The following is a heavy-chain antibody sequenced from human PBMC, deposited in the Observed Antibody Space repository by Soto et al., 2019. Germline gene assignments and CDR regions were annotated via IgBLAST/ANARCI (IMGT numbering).Heavy chain of an antibody. Sequence: SGPTLVNPTQTLTLTCTFSGFSLSASGMCVSWIRQPPGKALELLSSIDLDYDKYFSTSLKTRLTIFKDTFKNQVVLTITNIDPVDTATFYCARIRGAAAGNYYYYMDVWGKGTTVTVSS. V-gene: IGHV2-70*11. CDR3: ARIRGAAAGNYYYYMDV. CDR1: GFSLSASGMC. CDR2: IDLDYDK. J-gene: IGHJ6*03. D-gene: IGHD6-13*01.